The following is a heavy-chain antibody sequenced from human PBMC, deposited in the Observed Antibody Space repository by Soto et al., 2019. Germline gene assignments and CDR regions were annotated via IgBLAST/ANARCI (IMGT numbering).Heavy chain of an antibody. J-gene: IGHJ2*01. V-gene: IGHV4-34*01. CDR1: GGSFSGYY. CDR3: ARGGYMVRGAGYFDL. CDR2: INHSGST. Sequence: QVQLQQWGAGLLKPSETLSLTCAVYGGSFSGYYWSWIRQPPGKGLEWIGEINHSGSTNYNPSLKSRVTISVDTSKNQFSLKLSSVTAADTAVYSCARGGYMVRGAGYFDLWGRGTLVTVSS. D-gene: IGHD3-10*01.